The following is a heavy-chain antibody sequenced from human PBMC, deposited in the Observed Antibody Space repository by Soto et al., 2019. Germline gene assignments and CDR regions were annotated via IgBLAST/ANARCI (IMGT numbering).Heavy chain of an antibody. V-gene: IGHV4-59*01. CDR3: ARVGTYDYVWGSYGYFDY. Sequence: PSETLSLTYTVSGGSISSYYWSWIRQPPGKGLEWIGYIYYSGSTNYNPSLKSRVTISVDTSKNQFSLKLSSVTAADTAVYYCARVGTYDYVWGSYGYFDYWGQGTLVTVSS. CDR2: IYYSGST. J-gene: IGHJ4*02. CDR1: GGSISSYY. D-gene: IGHD3-16*01.